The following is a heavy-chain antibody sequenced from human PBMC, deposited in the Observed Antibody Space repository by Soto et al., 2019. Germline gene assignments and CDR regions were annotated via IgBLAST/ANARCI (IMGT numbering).Heavy chain of an antibody. CDR2: INPSGGST. D-gene: IGHD3-9*01. CDR1: GYTFTSYY. Sequence: GASVKVSCKASGYTFTSYYMHWVRQAPGQGLEWMGIINPSGGSTSYAQKFQGRVTMTRDTSTSTVYMELSSLRSEDTAVYYCARGGDILTGYNNWFDPWGQGTLVTVSS. V-gene: IGHV1-46*01. J-gene: IGHJ5*02. CDR3: ARGGDILTGYNNWFDP.